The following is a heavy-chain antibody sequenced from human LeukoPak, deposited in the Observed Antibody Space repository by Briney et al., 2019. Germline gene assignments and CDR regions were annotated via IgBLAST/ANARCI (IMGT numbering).Heavy chain of an antibody. CDR3: ARTITMVRGAEYYFDY. V-gene: IGHV3-23*01. J-gene: IGHJ4*02. Sequence: GGSLRLSCAAAGFTFSSYAMSWVRQAPGKGLEWVSAISGSGGSTYYADSVKGRFTISRDNAKNSLYLQMNSLRAEDTAVYYCARTITMVRGAEYYFDYWGQGTLVTVPS. D-gene: IGHD3-10*01. CDR2: ISGSGGST. CDR1: GFTFSSYA.